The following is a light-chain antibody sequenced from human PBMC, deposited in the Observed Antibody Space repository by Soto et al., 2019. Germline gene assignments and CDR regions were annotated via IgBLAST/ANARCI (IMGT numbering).Light chain of an antibody. CDR1: QSISSR. CDR2: EAS. CDR3: QQYNSYPLT. Sequence: DIQMTQSPSTLSASIGDRVTITCRASQSISSRLAWYQQKPGKAPKLLIHEASSLESGVPSRFSGSGSETEFTLIISSLQPDDFATYYCQQYNSYPLTFGGGTKVEIK. J-gene: IGKJ4*01. V-gene: IGKV1-5*03.